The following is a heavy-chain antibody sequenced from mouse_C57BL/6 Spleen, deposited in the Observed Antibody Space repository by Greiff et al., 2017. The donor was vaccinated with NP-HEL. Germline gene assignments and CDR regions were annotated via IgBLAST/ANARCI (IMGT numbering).Heavy chain of an antibody. CDR3: ARAFTTVVATGCDY. Sequence: VQLQQPGAELVKPGASVKMSCKASGYTFTSYWITWVKQRPGQGLEWIGDIYPGSGSPNYNEKFKSKATLTVDTSSSTAYMQLSSLTSEDSAVYYCARAFTTVVATGCDYWGQGTTLTVSS. J-gene: IGHJ2*01. D-gene: IGHD1-1*01. V-gene: IGHV1-55*01. CDR1: GYTFTSYW. CDR2: IYPGSGSP.